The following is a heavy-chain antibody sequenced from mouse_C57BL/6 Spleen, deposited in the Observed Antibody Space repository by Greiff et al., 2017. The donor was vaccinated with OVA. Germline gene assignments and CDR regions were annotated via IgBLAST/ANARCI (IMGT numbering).Heavy chain of an antibody. Sequence: QVHVKQSGAELVRPGSSVKLSCKASGYTFTSYWMHWVKQRPIQGLEWIGNIDPSDSETHYNQKFKDKATLTVDKSSSTAYMQLSSLTSEDSAVYYCARGGNYRYYAMDYWGQGTSVTVSS. CDR1: GYTFTSYW. CDR3: ARGGNYRYYAMDY. J-gene: IGHJ4*01. CDR2: IDPSDSET. V-gene: IGHV1-52*01. D-gene: IGHD2-1*01.